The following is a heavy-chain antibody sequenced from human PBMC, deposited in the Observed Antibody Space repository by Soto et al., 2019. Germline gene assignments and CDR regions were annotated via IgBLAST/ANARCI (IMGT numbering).Heavy chain of an antibody. V-gene: IGHV3-33*01. J-gene: IGHJ4*02. CDR2: IWHDGKNK. CDR1: GFTFSNFG. Sequence: QVQVVESGGGVVQPGTSLRLSCAASGFTFSNFGMHWVRQAPGKGLEWVAVIWHDGKNKYYADSVEGRFTISRDNSKNTLNQQITSLRAEATAVYYCARAPGKAEAIDSWGQGTLVIVS. CDR3: ARAPGKAEAIDS.